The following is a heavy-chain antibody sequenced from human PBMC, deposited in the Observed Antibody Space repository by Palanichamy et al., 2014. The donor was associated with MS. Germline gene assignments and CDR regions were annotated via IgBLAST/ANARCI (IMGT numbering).Heavy chain of an antibody. D-gene: IGHD3-22*01. CDR3: ARNGYYCIDH. CDR1: GDSIGSSDW. CDR2: IHHSGGT. J-gene: IGHJ4*02. V-gene: IGHV4-4*02. Sequence: QVQLQESGPGLVQPSGTLSLTCGVFGDSIGSSDWWSWVRQSPGKGLEWIGEIHHSGGTNYNPSLKSRVTISVDRSKNQFSLNLRSVSAADTAIYYCARNGYYCIDHWGQGTLVTVSS.